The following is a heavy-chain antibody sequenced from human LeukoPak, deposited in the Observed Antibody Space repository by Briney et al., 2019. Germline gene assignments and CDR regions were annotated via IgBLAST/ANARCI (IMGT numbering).Heavy chain of an antibody. CDR3: YGEGY. V-gene: IGHV3-23*01. J-gene: IGHJ4*02. CDR1: GFRFDYYA. CDR2: ISATGDST. Sequence: GGSLRLSCAVSGFRFDYYAMSWVRQAPGKGLDWVSTISATGDSTYYADSVKGRFTVSRDNSKNTVYLQLNSLSAEDTAVYYCYGEGYWGQGTLVTVSS. D-gene: IGHD4/OR15-4a*01.